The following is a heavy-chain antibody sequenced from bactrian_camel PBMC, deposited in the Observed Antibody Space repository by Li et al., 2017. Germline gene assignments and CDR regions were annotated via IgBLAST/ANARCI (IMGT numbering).Heavy chain of an antibody. CDR2: FRSDGST. D-gene: IGHD5*01. CDR1: TFTFGTYG. CDR3: AAATRWLGTPSFVPDEYNY. Sequence: VQLVESGGGLVQPGGSLRVSCAASTFTFGTYGMSWVRQAPGKEREGVAAFRSDGSTRSVDSVKGRFTISRDNAKNTLYLQMNSPKPEDTGIYYCAAATRWLGTPSFVPDEYNYWGHGTQVTVS. J-gene: IGHJ4*01. V-gene: IGHV3S67*01.